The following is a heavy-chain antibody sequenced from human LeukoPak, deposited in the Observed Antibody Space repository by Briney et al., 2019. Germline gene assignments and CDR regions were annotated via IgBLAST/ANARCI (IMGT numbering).Heavy chain of an antibody. CDR2: IRQDGSDN. CDR3: ARRGMRGYSYGRERGFDY. V-gene: IGHV3-7*01. D-gene: IGHD5-18*01. CDR1: GFAFSHYW. J-gene: IGHJ4*02. Sequence: GGSLRLSCAASGFAFSHYWMSWVRQAPGKGLEWLANIRQDGSDNYYADSVKGRFTFSRDNARNSLYLQMNTLRADDTAVYYCARRGMRGYSYGRERGFDYWGQGILVTVSS.